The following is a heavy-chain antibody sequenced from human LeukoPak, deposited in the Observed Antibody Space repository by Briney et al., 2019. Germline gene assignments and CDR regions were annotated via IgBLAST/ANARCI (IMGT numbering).Heavy chain of an antibody. CDR2: IYYSGST. Sequence: PSETLSLTCTVSGGSISSYYWGWIRQPPGKGLEWIGYIYYSGSTNYNPSLKSRVTISVDTSKNQFSLKLSSVTAADTAVYYCARDTYYYGSGSYYLDYWGQGTLVTVSS. D-gene: IGHD3-10*01. CDR3: ARDTYYYGSGSYYLDY. V-gene: IGHV4-59*01. CDR1: GGSISSYY. J-gene: IGHJ4*02.